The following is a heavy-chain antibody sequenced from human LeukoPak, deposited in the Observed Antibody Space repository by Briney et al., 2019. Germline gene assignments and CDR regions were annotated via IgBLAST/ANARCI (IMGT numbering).Heavy chain of an antibody. V-gene: IGHV1-69*06. J-gene: IGHJ6*03. CDR1: GYTLTELS. CDR2: IIPIFGTA. CDR3: ARDRFTFVGSEAYYYYMDV. D-gene: IGHD1-26*01. Sequence: EASVKVSCRVSGYTLTELSMHWVRQAPGQGLEWMGGIIPIFGTANYAQKFQGRVTITADKSTSTAYMELSSLRSEDTAVYYCARDRFTFVGSEAYYYYMDVWGKGTTVTVSS.